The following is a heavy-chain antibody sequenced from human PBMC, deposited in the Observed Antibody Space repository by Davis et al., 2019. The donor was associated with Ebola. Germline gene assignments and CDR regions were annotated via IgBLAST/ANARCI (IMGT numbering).Heavy chain of an antibody. CDR3: AREGYSSAWPSFFDY. CDR2: IYYSGST. V-gene: IGHV4-59*01. J-gene: IGHJ4*02. Sequence: LTCTVSGGSISSYYWSWIRQPPGKGLEWIGYIYYSGSTIYNPSLKSRVTISVDTSKKQFSLKLSSVTAADTAVYYCAREGYSSAWPSFFDYWGQGTLVTVSS. CDR1: GGSISSYY. D-gene: IGHD6-19*01.